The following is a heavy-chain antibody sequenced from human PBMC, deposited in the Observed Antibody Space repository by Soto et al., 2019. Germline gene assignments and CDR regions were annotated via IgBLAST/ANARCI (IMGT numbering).Heavy chain of an antibody. Sequence: ASVKVSCKSSGYTITGYYIHWVRQAPGQGLEWMGWINPNSGGTNYAQKFLGRVTMTRDTSVTSVYMDLSRLRSDDTAVYYCARGNSGDDDEFDYWGQGTPVPVSS. J-gene: IGHJ4*02. D-gene: IGHD5-12*01. CDR2: INPNSGGT. CDR3: ARGNSGDDDEFDY. V-gene: IGHV1-2*02. CDR1: GYTITGYY.